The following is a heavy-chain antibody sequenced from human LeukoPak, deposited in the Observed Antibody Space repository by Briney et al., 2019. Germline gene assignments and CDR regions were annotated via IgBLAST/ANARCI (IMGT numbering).Heavy chain of an antibody. V-gene: IGHV1-2*02. D-gene: IGHD3-10*01. J-gene: IGHJ5*02. Sequence: ASVTVSFKASGYTFTDYYMHWVRQAPGQGREWMGWINPNSGGTNYAQKFQGRVTMTRDTSISTAYMELSRLRSDDTAVYYCARTRDYYGSGSYYWNWFDPWGQGTLVTVSS. CDR3: ARTRDYYGSGSYYWNWFDP. CDR1: GYTFTDYY. CDR2: INPNSGGT.